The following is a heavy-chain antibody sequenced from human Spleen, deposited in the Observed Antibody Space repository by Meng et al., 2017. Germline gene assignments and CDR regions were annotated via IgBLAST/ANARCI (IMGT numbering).Heavy chain of an antibody. D-gene: IGHD1-26*01. Sequence: QITLKESGPTLVKPTQTLTPTCSFSGFSVSSTGAGVGWIRQPPGKALEWLALIYWDDDKRYSPSLRNRLTITKDTSQNQVVLTMTNMDSVDTATYYCAYRRGSLWEDWFDPWGQGTLVTVSS. CDR1: GFSVSSTGAG. V-gene: IGHV2-5*02. J-gene: IGHJ5*02. CDR3: AYRRGSLWEDWFDP. CDR2: IYWDDDK.